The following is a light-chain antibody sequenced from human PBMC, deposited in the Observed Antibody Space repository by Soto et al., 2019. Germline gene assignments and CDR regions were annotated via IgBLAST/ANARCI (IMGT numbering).Light chain of an antibody. J-gene: IGLJ2*01. V-gene: IGLV1-51*01. Sequence: KVTISCSGSSSNIGNNYVSWYQQLPGTAPRVLIYVNNKRPSGIPDRFSGSKSGTSATLDITGLQTGDEADYFCGTWDSSLSAVVFGGGTKVTVL. CDR1: SSNIGNNY. CDR2: VNN. CDR3: GTWDSSLSAVV.